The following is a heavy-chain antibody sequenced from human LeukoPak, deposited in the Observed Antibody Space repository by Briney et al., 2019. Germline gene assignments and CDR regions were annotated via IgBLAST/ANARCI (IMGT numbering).Heavy chain of an antibody. CDR1: GYTLTELS. CDR2: FDPEDGET. D-gene: IGHD3-10*01. CDR3: ASVPGSGKYDY. Sequence: ASVKVSCKVSGYTLTELSMHWVRQAPGKGLEWMGGFDPEDGETIYAQKFQGRVTITADESTSTAYMELSSLRSEDTAVYYCASVPGSGKYDYWGQGTLVTVSS. J-gene: IGHJ4*02. V-gene: IGHV1-24*01.